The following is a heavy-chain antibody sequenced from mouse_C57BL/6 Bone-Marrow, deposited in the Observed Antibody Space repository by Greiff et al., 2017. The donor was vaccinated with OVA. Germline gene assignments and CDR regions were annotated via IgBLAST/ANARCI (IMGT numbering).Heavy chain of an antibody. J-gene: IGHJ3*01. CDR1: GYTFTSYW. CDR2: IHPSDSDT. Sequence: QVQLQQPGAELVKPGASVKVSCKASGYTFTSYWMHWVKQRPGQGLEWIGRIHPSDSDTNYNQQFKGKATLTVDNSSSTAYMQLSSLTTEDSAVYYCAIPPWFADWGQGTLVTVSA. CDR3: AIPPWFAD. V-gene: IGHV1-74*01.